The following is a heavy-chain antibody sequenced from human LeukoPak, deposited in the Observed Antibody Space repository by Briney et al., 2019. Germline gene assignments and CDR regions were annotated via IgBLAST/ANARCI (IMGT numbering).Heavy chain of an antibody. V-gene: IGHV4-59*01. CDR2: IYYSGST. CDR3: ARGMGDYGGNSL. J-gene: IGHJ4*02. D-gene: IGHD4-23*01. Sequence: SETLSLTCTVSGGSISSYYWSWIRQPPGKGLEWIGYIYYSGSTNYNPSLKSRVTISVDTSKNQFSLKLSSVTAADTAVYYCARGMGDYGGNSLWGQGTLVTVSS. CDR1: GGSISSYY.